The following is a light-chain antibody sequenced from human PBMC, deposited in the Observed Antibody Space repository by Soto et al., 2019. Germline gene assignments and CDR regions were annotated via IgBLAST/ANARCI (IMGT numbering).Light chain of an antibody. J-gene: IGKJ5*01. V-gene: IGKV3-15*01. Sequence: TVTTQTNGPLSFPLGERATLSCRASQSVSIHLAWYQQKPGQAPRLLIYDTSTRATGIPVRFRGSGSGTGFDLTISIQQFEPFDVESYHCYRSWRTLTFGQGTRLEIK. CDR1: QSVSIH. CDR3: HCYRSWRTLT. CDR2: DTS.